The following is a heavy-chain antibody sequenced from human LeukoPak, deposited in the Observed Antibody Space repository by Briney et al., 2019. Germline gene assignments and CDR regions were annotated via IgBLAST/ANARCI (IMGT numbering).Heavy chain of an antibody. CDR1: GYTFTSYD. J-gene: IGHJ4*02. Sequence: ASVKVSCKASGYTFTSYDINWVRQATGQGLEWMGWMNPNSGNTGYAQKLQGRVTMTTDTSTSTAYMELRSLRSDDTAVYYCARDRGIAAAPYDWGQGTLVTVSS. V-gene: IGHV1-8*01. CDR3: ARDRGIAAAPYD. D-gene: IGHD6-13*01. CDR2: MNPNSGNT.